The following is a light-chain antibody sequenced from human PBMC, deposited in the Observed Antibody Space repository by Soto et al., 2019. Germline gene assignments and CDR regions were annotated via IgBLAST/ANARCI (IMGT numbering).Light chain of an antibody. Sequence: DIQMTQSPSSLSASVGDRVTITCRASQSISTSLNWYQQKPGKAPDLLIYAASNLQSGVPSRFSGSGSGTDFTLPISSLQPDDFATYYCQQSYSSPHMYTLGQGTKLELK. CDR3: QQSYSSPHMYT. J-gene: IGKJ2*01. CDR2: AAS. CDR1: QSISTS. V-gene: IGKV1-39*01.